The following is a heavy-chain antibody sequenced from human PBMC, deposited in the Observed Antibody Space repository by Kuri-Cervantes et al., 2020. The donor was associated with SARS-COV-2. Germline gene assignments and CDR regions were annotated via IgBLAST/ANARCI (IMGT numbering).Heavy chain of an antibody. CDR2: IYSGGSST. D-gene: IGHD3-9*01. CDR1: GFTFSSYA. V-gene: IGHV3-23*03. J-gene: IGHJ3*02. Sequence: GESLKISCAASGFTFSSYAMSWVRQAPGKGLEWVSVIYSGGSSTYYADSVKGRFTISRDNSKNTLYLQMNSLRAEDTAVYYCAKDHILTGYSYDAFDIWGQGTMVTVSS. CDR3: AKDHILTGYSYDAFDI.